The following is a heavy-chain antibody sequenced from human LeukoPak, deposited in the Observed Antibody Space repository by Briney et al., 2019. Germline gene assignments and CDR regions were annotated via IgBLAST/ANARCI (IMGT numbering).Heavy chain of an antibody. J-gene: IGHJ5*02. V-gene: IGHV4-4*07. CDR2: IYTSGST. D-gene: IGHD6-13*01. Sequence: SETLSLTCTVSGGSISSYYWSWIRQPAGKGLEWIGRIYTSGSTNYNPSLKSRVTMSVDTSKNQFSLKLSSVTAADTAVYYCARVHSSSPTIRLGFDPWGQGTLVTVSS. CDR3: ARVHSSSPTIRLGFDP. CDR1: GGSISSYY.